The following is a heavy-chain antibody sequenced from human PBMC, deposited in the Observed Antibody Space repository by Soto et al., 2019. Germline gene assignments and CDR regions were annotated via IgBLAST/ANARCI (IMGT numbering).Heavy chain of an antibody. CDR1: GFTFSSYA. D-gene: IGHD1-26*01. V-gene: IGHV3-23*01. J-gene: IGHJ4*02. CDR2: ISGSGGST. CDR3: ARRGSGSDYDY. Sequence: EVQLLESGGGLVQPGGSLRLSCAASGFTFSSYAMRWVRQAPGKGLEWVSAISGSGGSTYYADSVKGRFTISRDNSKNTLDLQMNSLRAVDTAVYYCARRGSGSDYDYWGQGTLVTVSS.